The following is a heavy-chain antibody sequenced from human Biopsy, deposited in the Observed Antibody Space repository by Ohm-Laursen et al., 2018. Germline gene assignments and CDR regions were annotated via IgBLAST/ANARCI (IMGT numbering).Heavy chain of an antibody. CDR3: ARGSNDFGGLYFPR. D-gene: IGHD4-23*01. CDR2: ISYTGYT. Sequence: TLSLTCTVSGGPFTGHYWSWIRQPPGKGLEWIGHISYTGYTSYNASLKSRVTISVDTSRNHFPLRLSSLTAADTAVYYCARGSNDFGGLYFPRWGQGTLLTVSS. J-gene: IGHJ4*02. V-gene: IGHV4-59*11. CDR1: GGPFTGHY.